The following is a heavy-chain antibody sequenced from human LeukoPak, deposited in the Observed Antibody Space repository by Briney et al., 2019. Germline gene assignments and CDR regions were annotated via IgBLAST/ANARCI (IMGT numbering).Heavy chain of an antibody. CDR1: GDTFDGYY. CDR2: INPKFGGT. Sequence: EASVKVSCKACGDTFDGYYVHWVRQAPGQWLEWTGWINPKFGGTNYAPKLQVRASMTWDTAINTAYMELRSLTSDDTAVYYCAAEDTVTRSYDFWGQGALVTVSS. CDR3: AAEDTVTRSYDF. D-gene: IGHD4-11*01. V-gene: IGHV1-2*02. J-gene: IGHJ4*02.